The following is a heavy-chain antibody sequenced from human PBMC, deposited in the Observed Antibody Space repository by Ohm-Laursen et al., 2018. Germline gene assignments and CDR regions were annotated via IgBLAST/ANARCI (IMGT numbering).Heavy chain of an antibody. D-gene: IGHD5-18*01. CDR1: GYTFTSYG. V-gene: IGHV1-18*01. CDR3: ARGAPHSSGYSYGIYYYYYGMDV. CDR2: ISAYNGNT. Sequence: ASVKVSCKASGYTFTSYGISWVRQAPGQGLEWMGWISAYNGNTNYAQKLQGRVTMTTDTSTSTAYMELRSLRSDDTAVYYCARGAPHSSGYSYGIYYYYYGMDVWGQGTTVTVSS. J-gene: IGHJ6*02.